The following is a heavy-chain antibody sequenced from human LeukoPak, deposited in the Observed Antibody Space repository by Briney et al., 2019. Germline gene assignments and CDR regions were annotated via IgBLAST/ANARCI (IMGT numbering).Heavy chain of an antibody. CDR1: GYTFASYD. D-gene: IGHD3-10*01. CDR3: ARVVVRGFNWFDH. CDR2: MNPNSGNT. Sequence: GASVKVSCKASGYTFASYDINWVRQATGQGLEWMGWMNPNSGNTGYAQKFQGRVTMTRNTSISTAYMELSSLRFEDTAVYYCARVVVRGFNWFDHWGQGTLVTVSS. J-gene: IGHJ5*02. V-gene: IGHV1-8*01.